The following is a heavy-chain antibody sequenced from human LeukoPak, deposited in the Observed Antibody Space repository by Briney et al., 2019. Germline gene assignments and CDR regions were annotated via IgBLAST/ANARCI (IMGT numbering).Heavy chain of an antibody. Sequence: SETLSLTCTVSGDSISSLSYYWGWIRQPPGKGLEWIGSMYYSGSTYYNPSLKSRVTISVDTSKNQFSLKLSSVTAADTAVYYCARGSLAVFDYWGQGTLVTVSS. D-gene: IGHD3-3*02. V-gene: IGHV4-39*07. CDR2: MYYSGST. CDR1: GDSISSLSYY. J-gene: IGHJ4*02. CDR3: ARGSLAVFDY.